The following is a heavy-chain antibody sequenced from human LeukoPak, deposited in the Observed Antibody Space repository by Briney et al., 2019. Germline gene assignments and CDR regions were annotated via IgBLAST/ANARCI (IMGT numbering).Heavy chain of an antibody. J-gene: IGHJ6*02. CDR1: GFTFSNAW. CDR3: ARAMDV. CDR2: IKQDGSEK. Sequence: GGSLRLSCAASGFTFSNAWMSWVRQAPGKGLEWVANIKQDGSEKYYVDSVKGRFTISRDNAKNSMYLQMNSLRGEDTAVYYCARAMDVWGQGTTVTVSS. V-gene: IGHV3-7*01.